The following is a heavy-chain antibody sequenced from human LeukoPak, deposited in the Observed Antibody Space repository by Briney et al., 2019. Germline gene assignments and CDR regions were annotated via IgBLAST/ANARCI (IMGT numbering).Heavy chain of an antibody. J-gene: IGHJ4*02. CDR2: ISAYNGNT. V-gene: IGHV1-18*01. Sequence: ASVKVSCKASGYTFTSYGISWVRQAPGQGLEWMGWISAYNGNTNYAQKLQGRVTMTTDTSTSTAYMELRSLRSDDTAVYHCARERPIADSYYYDSSGYTNYDYWGQGTLVTVSS. CDR1: GYTFTSYG. D-gene: IGHD3-22*01. CDR3: ARERPIADSYYYDSSGYTNYDY.